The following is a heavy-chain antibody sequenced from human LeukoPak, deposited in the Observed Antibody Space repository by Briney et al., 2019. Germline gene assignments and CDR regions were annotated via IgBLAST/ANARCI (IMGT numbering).Heavy chain of an antibody. CDR2: ISGSGRGT. D-gene: IGHD1-26*01. V-gene: IGHV3-23*01. Sequence: GASVKVSCKASGGTFSSYAMSWVRQAPGKGLEWVSAISGSGRGTYYADSVKGRFTISRDNSKNTLYLQMNSLRAEDTAVYYCAKGEADLDYWGQGILVTVSS. CDR3: AKGEADLDY. CDR1: GGTFSSYA. J-gene: IGHJ4*02.